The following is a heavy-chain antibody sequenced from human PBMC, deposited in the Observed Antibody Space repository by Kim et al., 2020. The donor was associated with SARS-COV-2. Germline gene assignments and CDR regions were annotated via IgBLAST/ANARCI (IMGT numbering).Heavy chain of an antibody. D-gene: IGHD3-10*01. CDR1: NASISGGAYY. CDR2: IHNSGST. J-gene: IGHJ4*02. V-gene: IGHV4-31*03. Sequence: SETLSLTCTVSNASISGGAYYFSWIRQRPGQGLEWIGYIHNSGSTHYNPSLKSRLTISLDKSQNQFSLRLTSVTGADTALYYCTRGAELLWFGEWGPGIL. CDR3: TRGAELLWFGE.